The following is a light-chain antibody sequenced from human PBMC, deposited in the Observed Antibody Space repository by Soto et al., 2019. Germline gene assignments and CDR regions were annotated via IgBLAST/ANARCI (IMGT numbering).Light chain of an antibody. CDR3: QQYDSNWS. J-gene: IGKJ1*01. Sequence: DIQMTQAPSTLSASVGDRVTITCRASQRLTSWLAWYQQRPGKAPQLLIYDTSTLESGVPSRFSGSGSGTEFTLTISSLQPDDLATYYCQQYDSNWSFGQGTKGDIK. V-gene: IGKV1-5*01. CDR1: QRLTSW. CDR2: DTS.